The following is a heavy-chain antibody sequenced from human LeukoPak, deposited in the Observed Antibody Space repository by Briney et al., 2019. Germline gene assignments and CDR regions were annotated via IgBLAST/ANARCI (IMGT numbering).Heavy chain of an antibody. D-gene: IGHD1-1*01. J-gene: IGHJ3*02. Sequence: PSETLSLTCTVSGGSISSSSYYWGWIRQPPGKGLEWIGSIYYSGSTYYNPSLKSRVTISVDTSKNQFSLKLSSVTAADTAVYYCARDRERAGAFDIWGQGTMVTVSS. V-gene: IGHV4-39*02. CDR2: IYYSGST. CDR1: GGSISSSSYY. CDR3: ARDRERAGAFDI.